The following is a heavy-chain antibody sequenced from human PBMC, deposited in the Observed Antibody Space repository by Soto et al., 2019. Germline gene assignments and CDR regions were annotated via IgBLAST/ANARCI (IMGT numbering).Heavy chain of an antibody. CDR3: AKGEGYSSTWTAS. J-gene: IGHJ5*02. Sequence: QVQVVESGGGVVQPGRSLRLSCAASGFTFRNYAIHWVRQAPGKGLEWVAVISYDGRNEYYADSVRGRFTISRDNSKNTLFLQMNSLRAEDTAVYYCAKGEGYSSTWTASWVQGTLVTVSS. V-gene: IGHV3-30*04. CDR1: GFTFRNYA. CDR2: ISYDGRNE. D-gene: IGHD6-13*01.